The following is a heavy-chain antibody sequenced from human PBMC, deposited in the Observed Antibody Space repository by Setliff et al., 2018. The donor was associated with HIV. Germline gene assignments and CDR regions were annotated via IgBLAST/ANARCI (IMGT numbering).Heavy chain of an antibody. CDR3: ARDRRDDYYLTAYFDS. D-gene: IGHD1-26*01. V-gene: IGHV4-59*11. J-gene: IGHJ4*02. CDR1: GDSINTHY. CDR2: ISHSGNT. Sequence: PSETLSLTCTVPGDSINTHYWSWIRQPPGKGLEWIGCISHSGNTNFNPSLNSRVTISLDTSKNQFSLKLTSVTATDTAVYYCARDRRDDYYLTAYFDSLGQGTLVTVSS.